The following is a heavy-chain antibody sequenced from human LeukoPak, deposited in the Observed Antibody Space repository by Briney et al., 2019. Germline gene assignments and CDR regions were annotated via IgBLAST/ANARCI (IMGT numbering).Heavy chain of an antibody. V-gene: IGHV3-48*03. J-gene: IGHJ4*02. CDR2: ISSSGSTI. CDR3: ARRDWGYFDY. CDR1: GFIFSSYE. D-gene: IGHD2-21*02. Sequence: PGGSLRLSCAASGFIFSSYEMNWVRQAPGKELEWISYISSSGSTIYYADSVKGRFTISRDNAENSLYLQMNSLRAEDTAVYYCARRDWGYFDYWGQGTLVTVSS.